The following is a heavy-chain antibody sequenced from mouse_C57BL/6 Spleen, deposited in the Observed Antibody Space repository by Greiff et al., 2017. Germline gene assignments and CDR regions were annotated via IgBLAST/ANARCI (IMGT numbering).Heavy chain of an antibody. Sequence: QVQLQQSGPELVKPGASVKISCKASGYTFTDYYINWVKQRPGQGLEWIGWIFPGSGSTYYNEKFKGKATLTVDKSSSTAYMLLSSLTSEDSAVYFCAREDYYGSRGTWFSYWGQGTLVTVSA. CDR2: IFPGSGST. D-gene: IGHD1-1*01. CDR1: GYTFTDYY. CDR3: AREDYYGSRGTWFSY. V-gene: IGHV1-75*01. J-gene: IGHJ3*01.